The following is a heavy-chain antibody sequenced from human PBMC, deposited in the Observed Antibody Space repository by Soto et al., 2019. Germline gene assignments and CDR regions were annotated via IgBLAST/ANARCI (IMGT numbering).Heavy chain of an antibody. Sequence: ETLSLTCTVSGGSISSYYWSWIRQPPGKGLEWIGYIYYSGSTNYNPSLKSRVTISVDTSKNQFSLKLSSVTAADTAVYYCARVPIAADPYYFDYWGQGTLVTVSS. CDR1: GGSISSYY. CDR3: ARVPIAADPYYFDY. CDR2: IYYSGST. J-gene: IGHJ4*02. D-gene: IGHD6-13*01. V-gene: IGHV4-59*01.